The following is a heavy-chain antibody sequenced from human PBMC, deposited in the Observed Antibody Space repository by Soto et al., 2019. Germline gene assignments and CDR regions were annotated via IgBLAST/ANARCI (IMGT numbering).Heavy chain of an antibody. CDR1: GFTFSSYE. J-gene: IGHJ3*02. CDR2: ISSSGRTM. V-gene: IGHV3-48*03. CDR3: AREVGASGGVDAFDI. Sequence: PGGSLRLSXAASGFTFSSYEMKWVRQAPGRGLEWVSYISSSGRTMYYADSVKGRFTISRDNARNSLYLQMNGLRAEDTAVYYCAREVGASGGVDAFDIWGQGTMVTVS. D-gene: IGHD1-26*01.